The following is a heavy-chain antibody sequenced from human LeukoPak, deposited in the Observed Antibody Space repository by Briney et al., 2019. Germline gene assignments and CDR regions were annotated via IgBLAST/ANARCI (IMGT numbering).Heavy chain of an antibody. V-gene: IGHV1-69*05. Sequence: SSVKVSCKASGGTFSSCAIRWVRQAPGREVEWMGGIIPIFGTANYAQTFQGRVTITTDESTSTAYMELSTLRSRGTAGYYRSRQNTYYDFGSGYLPNAFDIWGEGEIFTLSS. CDR2: IIPIFGTA. D-gene: IGHD3-3*01. J-gene: IGHJ3*02. CDR3: SRQNTYYDFGSGYLPNAFDI. CDR1: GGTFSSCA.